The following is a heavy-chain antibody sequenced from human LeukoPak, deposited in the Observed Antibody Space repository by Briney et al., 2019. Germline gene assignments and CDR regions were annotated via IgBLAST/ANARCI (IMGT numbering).Heavy chain of an antibody. V-gene: IGHV4-39*01. D-gene: IGHD7-27*01. CDR3: ARPLTDLDAFDI. CDR1: GGSISSSSYY. CDR2: IYYSGST. J-gene: IGHJ3*02. Sequence: SETLSLTCTVSGGSISSSSYYWGWIRQPPGKGLEWIGSIYYSGSTYYNLSLKSRVTISVDTSKNQFSLKLSSVTAADTAVYYCARPLTDLDAFDIWGQGTMVTVSS.